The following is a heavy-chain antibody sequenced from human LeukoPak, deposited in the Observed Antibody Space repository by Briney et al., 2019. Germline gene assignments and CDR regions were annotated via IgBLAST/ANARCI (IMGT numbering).Heavy chain of an antibody. J-gene: IGHJ4*02. V-gene: IGHV4-59*01. CDR2: IYYSGST. CDR3: ARGKSYGDRLNFDY. D-gene: IGHD4-17*01. Sequence: SETLPLTCTVSGGPISSYYWSWIRQPPGKGLEWIGYIYYSGSTNYNPSRKSRVTISVDTSTNQFSLKLSSVTAADTAVYYCARGKSYGDRLNFDYWGQGTLVTVSS. CDR1: GGPISSYY.